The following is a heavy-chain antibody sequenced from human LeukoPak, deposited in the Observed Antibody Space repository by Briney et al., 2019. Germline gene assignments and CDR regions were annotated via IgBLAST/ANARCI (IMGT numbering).Heavy chain of an antibody. CDR1: GGSFSGYY. CDR2: INHSGST. V-gene: IGHV4-34*01. D-gene: IGHD3-16*01. J-gene: IGHJ3*02. CDR3: ARGGVWKSPFDAFDI. Sequence: PSETLSLTCAVYGGSFSGYYWSWIRQPPGKGLEWIGEINHSGSTNYNPSLKSRVTISVDTSKNPFSLKLSSVTAADTAVYYCARGGVWKSPFDAFDIWGQGTMVTVSS.